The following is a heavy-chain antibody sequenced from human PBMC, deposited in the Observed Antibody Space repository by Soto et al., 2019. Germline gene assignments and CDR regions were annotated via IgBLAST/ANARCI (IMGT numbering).Heavy chain of an antibody. V-gene: IGHV4-61*01. J-gene: IGHJ4*02. Sequence: SETLSLTCTVSGGSISSGSYYWSWIRQPPGKGLEWIGYIYYSGSTNYNPSLKSRVTISVDTSKNQFSLKLSSVSAAETAVYYCARGSFDYWGQGTLVTVSS. CDR2: IYYSGST. CDR3: ARGSFDY. CDR1: GGSISSGSYY.